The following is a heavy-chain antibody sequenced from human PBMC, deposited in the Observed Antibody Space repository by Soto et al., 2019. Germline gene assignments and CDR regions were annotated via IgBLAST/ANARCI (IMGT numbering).Heavy chain of an antibody. J-gene: IGHJ4*02. CDR3: AKDLGDIVLVVDASSDY. CDR1: GFTFSSYA. Sequence: EVQLLESGGGLVQPGGSLRLSCAASGFTFSSYAMSWVRQAPGKGLEWVSAISGSGGSTYYADSVKGRFTISRDNSKNTLYLQMNSLKAEDTAVYYCAKDLGDIVLVVDASSDYWGQGTLVTVSS. D-gene: IGHD2-15*01. CDR2: ISGSGGST. V-gene: IGHV3-23*01.